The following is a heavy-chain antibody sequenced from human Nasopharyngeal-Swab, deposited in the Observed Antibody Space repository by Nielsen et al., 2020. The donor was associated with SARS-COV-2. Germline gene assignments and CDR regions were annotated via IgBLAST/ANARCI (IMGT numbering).Heavy chain of an antibody. V-gene: IGHV4-39*07. J-gene: IGHJ3*02. CDR1: GGSIGIINYF. CDR2: ISYSGST. D-gene: IGHD3-3*01. Sequence: GSLRLSCSVSGGSIGIINYFWGWIRQPPGKGLECIGSISYSGSTHYNPSLESRVLISIDTSKKQFSLKLSSVTAADTAVYYCARTYNDFWSAYSTAAFDMWGQGTMVTVSS. CDR3: ARTYNDFWSAYSTAAFDM.